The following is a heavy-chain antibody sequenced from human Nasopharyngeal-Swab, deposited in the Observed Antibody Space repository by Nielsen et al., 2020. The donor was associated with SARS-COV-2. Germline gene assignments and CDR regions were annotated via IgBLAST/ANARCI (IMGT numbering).Heavy chain of an antibody. J-gene: IGHJ4*02. CDR2: IKSKTDGGTT. D-gene: IGHD4-17*01. CDR3: TTDPMTTVTY. V-gene: IGHV3-15*01. CDR1: GFTFSNAW. Sequence: GESLKISCAASGFTFSNAWMSWVRQAPGKGLEWVGRIKSKTDGGTTDYAAPVKGRFPISRDDSKNTLYLQMNSLKTEDTAVYYCTTDPMTTVTYWGQGTLVTVSS.